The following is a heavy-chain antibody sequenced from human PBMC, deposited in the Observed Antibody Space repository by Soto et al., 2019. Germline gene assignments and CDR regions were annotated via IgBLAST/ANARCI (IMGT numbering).Heavy chain of an antibody. CDR3: ARTTIFGVVTIDY. V-gene: IGHV4-38-2*01. J-gene: IGHJ4*02. CDR1: GYSISSGYY. D-gene: IGHD3-3*01. Sequence: SETLSLTCAVSGYSISSGYYWGWIRQPPGKGLAWIGSIYHSGSTYYNPSLKSRVTISVDTSNNEFSLTLSSVTAADTAVYYCARTTIFGVVTIDYWGQGTLVTVSS. CDR2: IYHSGST.